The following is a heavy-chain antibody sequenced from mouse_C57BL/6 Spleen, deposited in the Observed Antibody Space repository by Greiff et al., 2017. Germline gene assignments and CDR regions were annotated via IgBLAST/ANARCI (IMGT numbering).Heavy chain of an antibody. CDR1: GFNIKDYY. J-gene: IGHJ3*01. CDR2: IDPGDGKT. CDR3: ARCYGSSYEFAY. Sequence: EVQGVESGAELVKPGASVKLSCTASGFNIKDYYMHWVKQRTEQGLEWIGRIDPGDGKTKYAPKFQGKATITADTSSNPAYLQLSSLTSEDTAVYYCARCYGSSYEFAYWGQGTLVTVSA. D-gene: IGHD1-1*01. V-gene: IGHV14-2*01.